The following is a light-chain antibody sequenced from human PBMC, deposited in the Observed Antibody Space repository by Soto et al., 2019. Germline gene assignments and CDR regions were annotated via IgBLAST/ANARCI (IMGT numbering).Light chain of an antibody. CDR2: GAS. CDR3: QQGHNWPLT. V-gene: IGKV3-15*01. Sequence: EIVMTQSPATLSVSPGERATLSCRASQSISSELAWYQQKPGQPPRLLIYGASTRATGVPARFTGSGSGSDFTLTISWLQSEDFAVYYCQQGHNWPLTFGQGTSLEI. J-gene: IGKJ2*01. CDR1: QSISSE.